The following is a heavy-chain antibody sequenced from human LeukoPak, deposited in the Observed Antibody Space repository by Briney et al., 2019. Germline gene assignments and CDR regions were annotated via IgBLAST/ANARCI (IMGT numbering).Heavy chain of an antibody. CDR1: GYAFTAYN. CDR2: ISSSTGAT. D-gene: IGHD6-19*01. CDR3: AMSPGAGSTY. Sequence: GASVKVSCKASGYAFTAYNLHWVRQAPGQGLEWVGWISSSTGATGYAQNFQGRVTQTRDTSISTAYMDLSSLTSDDTAVYYCAMSPGAGSTYWGQGTLVTVSS. V-gene: IGHV1-2*02. J-gene: IGHJ4*02.